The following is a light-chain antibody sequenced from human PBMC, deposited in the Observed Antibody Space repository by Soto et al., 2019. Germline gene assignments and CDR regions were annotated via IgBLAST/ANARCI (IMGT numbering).Light chain of an antibody. V-gene: IGKV1-39*01. CDR1: QSIATY. J-gene: IGKJ4*01. CDR3: QQSYSLPVT. CDR2: ATS. Sequence: DIQMTQSPSSLSASVGDRVTITCRASQSIATYLNWYQQKPGNAPNLLIFATSSLQSGVPSRFSGSGSWTDFTLTISSLQPADFATYYCQQSYSLPVTFGGGTKVEIK.